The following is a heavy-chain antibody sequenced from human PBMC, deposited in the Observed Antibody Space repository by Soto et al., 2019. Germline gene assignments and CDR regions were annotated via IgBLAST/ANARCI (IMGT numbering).Heavy chain of an antibody. CDR2: IIPNSGGT. D-gene: IGHD6-13*01. Sequence: VKVSCKASGYTFTGYYMHWVRQAPGQGLEWMGWIIPNSGGTNYAQKFQGRVTMTRDTSISTAYMELSRLRSDDTAVYYCARDPQVGSSWYGGFYYGMDVWGQGTTVTVSS. J-gene: IGHJ6*02. V-gene: IGHV1-2*02. CDR1: GYTFTGYY. CDR3: ARDPQVGSSWYGGFYYGMDV.